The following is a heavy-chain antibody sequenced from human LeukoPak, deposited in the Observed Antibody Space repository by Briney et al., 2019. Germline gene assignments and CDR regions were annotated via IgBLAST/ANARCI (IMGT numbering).Heavy chain of an antibody. J-gene: IGHJ5*02. CDR1: GFTLSSHW. CDR3: ARDIRYSSSWPTGFDP. D-gene: IGHD6-13*01. V-gene: IGHV3-7*01. Sequence: PGGSLRLSCAASGFTLSSHWMSWDRQAPGKGLEWVANIKQDGSEKYYVDSMKGRVTISRDNAKNSLYLQMNSLRAEDTAVYYCARDIRYSSSWPTGFDPCGQGTLVTVSS. CDR2: IKQDGSEK.